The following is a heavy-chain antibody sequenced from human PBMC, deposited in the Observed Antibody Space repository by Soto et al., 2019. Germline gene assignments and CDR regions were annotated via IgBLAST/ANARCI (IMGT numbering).Heavy chain of an antibody. D-gene: IGHD6-13*01. CDR2: ISGSGGST. V-gene: IGHV3-23*01. J-gene: IGHJ4*02. CDR1: GFTFSSYA. CDR3: AKDGDKGSSWYYFDY. Sequence: GGSLRLSCAASGFTFSSYAMSWVRQAPGKGLEWVSAISGSGGSTYYADNVKGRFTNSRDNSKNTLYLQMKSLRAEDTSVYYCAKDGDKGSSWYYFDYWGQGTLVTVSS.